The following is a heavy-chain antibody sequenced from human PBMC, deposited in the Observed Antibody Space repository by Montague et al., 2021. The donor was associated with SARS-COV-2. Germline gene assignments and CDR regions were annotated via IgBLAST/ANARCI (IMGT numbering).Heavy chain of an antibody. CDR3: ARLLPDGTVVATDIPFDS. V-gene: IGHV4-34*01. Sequence: SETLSLTCAVYGGSFSGYYWSWIRQPPGKGLEWIGEINHSGSTNCNPSLKSRVTISVDTSENQFSLKLRSVIAADTAVHYCARLLPDGTVVATDIPFDSWGQGILVTVSS. D-gene: IGHD2-21*02. CDR1: GGSFSGYY. J-gene: IGHJ4*02. CDR2: INHSGST.